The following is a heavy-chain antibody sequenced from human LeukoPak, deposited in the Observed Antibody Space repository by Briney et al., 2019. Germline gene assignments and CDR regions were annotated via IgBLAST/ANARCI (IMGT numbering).Heavy chain of an antibody. V-gene: IGHV3-23*01. CDR1: GFTFTSYA. J-gene: IGHJ4*02. CDR2: ISGSGGST. Sequence: GGSLRLSCAASGFTFTSYAMSWVRQAPGKGLEWVSAISGSGGSTYYADSVKGRFTISRDNSKNTLYLQMNSLRAEDTAVYYCARGIRVTVTTPFDYWGQGTVVTVSS. CDR3: ARGIRVTVTTPFDY. D-gene: IGHD4-23*01.